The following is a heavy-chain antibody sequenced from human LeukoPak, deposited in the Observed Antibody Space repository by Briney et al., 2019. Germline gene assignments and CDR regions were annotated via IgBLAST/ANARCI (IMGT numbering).Heavy chain of an antibody. Sequence: GESLKISCKGSGYSFISFWIGWVRQMPGKGLEWMGVIYPGDSDTRYSPAFQGQDTISVDKSISTAYLQWSSLKASDTAMYYCARYTRLFGDRGMDVWGQGTTVTVSS. CDR2: IYPGDSDT. D-gene: IGHD2/OR15-2a*01. J-gene: IGHJ6*02. CDR3: ARYTRLFGDRGMDV. CDR1: GYSFISFW. V-gene: IGHV5-51*01.